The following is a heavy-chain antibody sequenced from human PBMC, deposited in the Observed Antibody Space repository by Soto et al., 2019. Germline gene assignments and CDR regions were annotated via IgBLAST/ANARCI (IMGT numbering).Heavy chain of an antibody. J-gene: IGHJ6*02. V-gene: IGHV5-51*01. D-gene: IGHD6-13*01. Sequence: PGESLKISCKGSGYSFTSYWIGWVRQMPGKGLERMGIIYPGDSDTRYSSSFQVQVTISADKSISTAYLQWSSPKASDTAMYYCARHDSAAAGLSYYYPYYGMDVWGQGTTVTVSS. CDR3: ARHDSAAAGLSYYYPYYGMDV. CDR2: IYPGDSDT. CDR1: GYSFTSYW.